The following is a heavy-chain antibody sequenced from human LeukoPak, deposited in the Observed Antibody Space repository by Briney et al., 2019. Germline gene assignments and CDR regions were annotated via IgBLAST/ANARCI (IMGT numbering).Heavy chain of an antibody. CDR3: PLVGATRGSGY. CDR2: ISYDGSNK. Sequence: PGGSLRLSCAASGFXFSGFWMHWVRQAPGKGLEWVAVISYDGSNKYYADSVKGRFTISRDNSKNTLYLQMNSLRAEDTAVYYCPLVGATRGSGYWGQGTLVTVSS. V-gene: IGHV3-30*03. CDR1: GFXFSGFW. D-gene: IGHD1-26*01. J-gene: IGHJ4*02.